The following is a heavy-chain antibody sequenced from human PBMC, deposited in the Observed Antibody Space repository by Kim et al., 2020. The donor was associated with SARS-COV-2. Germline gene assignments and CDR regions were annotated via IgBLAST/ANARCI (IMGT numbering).Heavy chain of an antibody. CDR1: YG. J-gene: IGHJ4*02. D-gene: IGHD2-2*01. Sequence: YGVSWVRQAPGKGLEWVSAISFGGVTDYADSVRGRFTTSRDNPKSTVYLQMNSLRAEDTAVYYCAGICGTTSCSDDYWGQGTLVTVSS. V-gene: IGHV3-23*01. CDR2: ISFGGVT. CDR3: AGICGTTSCSDDY.